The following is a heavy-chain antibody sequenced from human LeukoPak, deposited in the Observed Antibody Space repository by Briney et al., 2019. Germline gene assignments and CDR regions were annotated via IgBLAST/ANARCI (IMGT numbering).Heavy chain of an antibody. D-gene: IGHD3-10*01. CDR3: ARVGADGSGFLFDY. J-gene: IGHJ4*02. Sequence: PETLSLTCAVYGGSFSGYYWSWTRQPPGKGLEWIGEINHSGSTNYNPSLKSRVTISVDTSKNQFSLKLSSVTAADTAVYYCARVGADGSGFLFDYWGQGTLVTVSS. CDR2: INHSGST. CDR1: GGSFSGYY. V-gene: IGHV4-34*01.